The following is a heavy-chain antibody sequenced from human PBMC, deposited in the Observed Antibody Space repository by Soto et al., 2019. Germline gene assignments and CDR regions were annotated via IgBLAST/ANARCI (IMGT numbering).Heavy chain of an antibody. D-gene: IGHD6-19*01. Sequence: GESLKISCKGSGYSFTSYWIGWVRQMPGKGLEWMGIIYPGDSDTRYSPSFQGQITISADKSISTAYLQWSSLKASDTAMYYCARRAGDYYYYLDVWGKGTTVTVSS. V-gene: IGHV5-51*01. CDR1: GYSFTSYW. J-gene: IGHJ6*03. CDR3: ARRAGDYYYYLDV. CDR2: IYPGDSDT.